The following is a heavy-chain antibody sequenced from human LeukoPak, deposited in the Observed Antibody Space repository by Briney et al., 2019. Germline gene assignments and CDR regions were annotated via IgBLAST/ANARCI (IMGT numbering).Heavy chain of an antibody. V-gene: IGHV3-23*01. J-gene: IGHJ1*01. CDR3: ARDPNGDYIGAFDFQR. CDR2: IRGSGGTT. Sequence: PGGSLRLSCAASGFTFNNYAMMWIRQAPGKGLEWVSAIRGSGGTTFYADSVKGRFTISRDNLRNTLYLQMNSLRADDTAVYYRARDPNGDYIGAFDFQRWGQGTQVTVSS. D-gene: IGHD4-17*01. CDR1: GFTFNNYA.